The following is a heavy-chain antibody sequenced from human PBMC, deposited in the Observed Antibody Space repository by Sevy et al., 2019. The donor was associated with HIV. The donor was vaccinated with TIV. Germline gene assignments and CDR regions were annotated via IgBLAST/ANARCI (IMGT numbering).Heavy chain of an antibody. J-gene: IGHJ6*02. Sequence: GGSLRLSCAASGFTSSNYWMTWVRQAPGKGLEWVANIKRDGSERYYLASVKGRFTISRDNAKKSLYLQMNSLTAEDTAVYYCARDCNSASCLWGLDVWGQGTTVTVSS. V-gene: IGHV3-7*03. CDR2: IKRDGSER. CDR3: ARDCNSASCLWGLDV. D-gene: IGHD1-26*01. CDR1: GFTSSNYW.